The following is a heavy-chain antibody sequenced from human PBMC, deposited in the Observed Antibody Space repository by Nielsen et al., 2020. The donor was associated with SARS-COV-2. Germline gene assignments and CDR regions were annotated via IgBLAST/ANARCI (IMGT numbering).Heavy chain of an antibody. Sequence: SQTLSLTCVISGDSVSSSSVAWNWIRQSPSRGLEWLGRIYYRSKWFYEYATFVRSRITIDPDTSKNHFSLHLNSVTSEDTAMYYCTRDPGHYHGMDVWGQGTTVTVSS. J-gene: IGHJ6*02. CDR1: GDSVSSSSVA. CDR2: IYYRSKWFY. CDR3: TRDPGHYHGMDV. V-gene: IGHV6-1*01.